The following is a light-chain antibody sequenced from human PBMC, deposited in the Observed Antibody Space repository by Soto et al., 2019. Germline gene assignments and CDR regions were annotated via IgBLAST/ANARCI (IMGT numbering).Light chain of an antibody. CDR2: AAS. J-gene: IGKJ5*01. CDR1: QDINNY. CDR3: RQYKSYPIT. Sequence: DIQMTQSPSSLSASVGDRVTITCRASQDINNYLAWIQQKPGKAPKSLIYAASSLQSGVSAKFSGSGFGTDFTLTISSLQPEDVATYYCRQYKSYPITFGQGTRLEIK. V-gene: IGKV1-16*02.